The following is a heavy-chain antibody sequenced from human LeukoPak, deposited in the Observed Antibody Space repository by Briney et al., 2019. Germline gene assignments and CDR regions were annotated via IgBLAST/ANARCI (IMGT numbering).Heavy chain of an antibody. J-gene: IGHJ5*02. Sequence: ASVKVSCKASGYAFTSYGISWVRQAPGQGLEWMGWISAYNGNTNYAQKLQGRVTMTTDTSTSTAYMELRSLRSDDTAVYYCARVPSSGWFNDWFDPWGQGTLVTVSS. CDR3: ARVPSSGWFNDWFDP. CDR1: GYAFTSYG. CDR2: ISAYNGNT. D-gene: IGHD6-19*01. V-gene: IGHV1-18*01.